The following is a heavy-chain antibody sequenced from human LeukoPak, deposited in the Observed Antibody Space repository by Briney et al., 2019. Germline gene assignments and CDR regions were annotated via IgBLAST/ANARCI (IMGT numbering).Heavy chain of an antibody. CDR1: GFTFSTYS. J-gene: IGHJ4*02. CDR3: GRGHGGYYSDSSGPVDY. CDR2: ISSSSSTI. V-gene: IGHV3-48*01. D-gene: IGHD3-22*01. Sequence: GGSLRLSCAASGFTFSTYSMNWVRQAPGKGLEWVSYISSSSSTIYYADSVKGRFTISRDNAKNSLYLQMNSLRAEDTAVYYCGRGHGGYYSDSSGPVDYWGQGTLVTVSS.